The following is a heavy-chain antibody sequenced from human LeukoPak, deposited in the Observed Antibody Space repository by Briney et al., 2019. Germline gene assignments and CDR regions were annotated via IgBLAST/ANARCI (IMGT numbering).Heavy chain of an antibody. CDR1: GGSISSSSYY. J-gene: IGHJ5*02. CDR3: ARDLGSYDILTGYWFDP. V-gene: IGHV4-39*07. CDR2: IYYSGST. Sequence: PSETLSLTCTVSGGSISSSSYYWGWIRQPPGKGLEWIGSIYYSGSTNYNPSLKSRVTMSVDTSKNQFSLKLSSVTAADTAVYYCARDLGSYDILTGYWFDPWGQGTLVTVSS. D-gene: IGHD3-9*01.